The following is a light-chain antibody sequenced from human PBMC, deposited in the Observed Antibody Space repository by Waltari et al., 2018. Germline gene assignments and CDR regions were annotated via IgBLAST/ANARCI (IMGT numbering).Light chain of an antibody. V-gene: IGKV1-39*01. CDR2: AAS. Sequence: DIQMAQSRYSLSASVGDRVTITCRASQSIEGDLKWYKQKPGKAPKLLIYAASTLQSGVPSRFSGSGSGTDFTLTISSLQPEDFATYYCQQSDSIPPQCPFGPGTKVDIK. J-gene: IGKJ3*01. CDR1: QSIEGD. CDR3: QQSDSIPPQCP.